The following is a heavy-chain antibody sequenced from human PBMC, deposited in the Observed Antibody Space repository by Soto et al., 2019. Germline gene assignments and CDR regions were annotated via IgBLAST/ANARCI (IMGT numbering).Heavy chain of an antibody. Sequence: PSETLSLTCAVYGGSFSGYYWSWIRQPPGKGLEWIGEINHSGSTNYNPSLKSRVTISVDTSKNQFSLKLSSVTAADTAVYFCAKAYYNSGWYWAFHIWGQGTMVTVSS. CDR2: INHSGST. J-gene: IGHJ3*02. V-gene: IGHV4-34*01. CDR3: AKAYYNSGWYWAFHI. D-gene: IGHD6-19*01. CDR1: GGSFSGYY.